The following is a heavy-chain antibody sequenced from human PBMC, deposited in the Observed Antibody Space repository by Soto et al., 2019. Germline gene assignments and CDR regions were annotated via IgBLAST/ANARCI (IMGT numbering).Heavy chain of an antibody. J-gene: IGHJ6*03. Sequence: QVQLVQSGAEVKKPGSSVKVSCKASGGTFSSYTISWVRQAPGQGLEWMGRIIPILGIANYAQKFQGRVTITADKSTSTAYMELSSLRSEHTAVYYCARVRGSNYYYYYMDVWGKGTTVTVSS. V-gene: IGHV1-69*02. CDR1: GGTFSSYT. CDR3: ARVRGSNYYYYYMDV. D-gene: IGHD4-4*01. CDR2: IIPILGIA.